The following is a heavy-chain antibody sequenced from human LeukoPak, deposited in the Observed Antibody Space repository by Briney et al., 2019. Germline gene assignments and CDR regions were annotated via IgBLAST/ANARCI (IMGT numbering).Heavy chain of an antibody. J-gene: IGHJ4*02. D-gene: IGHD1-26*01. CDR1: GGTFSSYA. CDR3: AGEGMGATYFDY. CDR2: IIPIFGTT. Sequence: ASVKVSCKASGGTFSSYAISWVRQAPGQGLEWMGGIIPIFGTTKYAQKFQGRVTITADESTSTAYMELTSLRSEDTAVYYCAGEGMGATYFDYWGQGTLVTVSS. V-gene: IGHV1-69*01.